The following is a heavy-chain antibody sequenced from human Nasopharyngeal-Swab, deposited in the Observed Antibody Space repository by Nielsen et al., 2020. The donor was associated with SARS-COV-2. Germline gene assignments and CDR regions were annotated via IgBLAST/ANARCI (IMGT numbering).Heavy chain of an antibody. CDR3: ARVEAAAGYYYYYYMDV. D-gene: IGHD6-13*01. Sequence: ASVKVSCKASGYTFTSYGISWVRQAPGQGLEWMGWISAYNGNTNYAQKLQGRVTMTTATSTSTAYMELRSLRSDDTAVYYCARVEAAAGYYYYYYMDVWGKGTTVTVSS. CDR2: ISAYNGNT. V-gene: IGHV1-18*01. J-gene: IGHJ6*03. CDR1: GYTFTSYG.